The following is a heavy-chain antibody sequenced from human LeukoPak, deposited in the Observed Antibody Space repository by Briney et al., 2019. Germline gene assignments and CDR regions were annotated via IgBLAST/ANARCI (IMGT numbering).Heavy chain of an antibody. J-gene: IGHJ5*02. V-gene: IGHV4-59*11. D-gene: IGHD4-17*01. CDR2: IYNTGTT. Sequence: SETLSLTCTVSGGSIRSHYWSWIRQPPGKGLEWIGYIYNTGTTKCNPSLKRRVNISLDQSKNQFSLNLTSVTAADTAVYYCVRDRATYGGWFDPWGQGTLVTVSS. CDR3: VRDRATYGGWFDP. CDR1: GGSIRSHY.